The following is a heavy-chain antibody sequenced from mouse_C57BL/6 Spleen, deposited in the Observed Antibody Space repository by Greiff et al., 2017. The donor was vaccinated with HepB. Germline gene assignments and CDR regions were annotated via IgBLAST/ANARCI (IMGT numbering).Heavy chain of an antibody. CDR3: ARRRTTVEFAY. J-gene: IGHJ3*01. CDR1: GYTFTSYW. V-gene: IGHV1-69*01. Sequence: VQLQQPGAELVMPGASVKLSCKASGYTFTSYWMHWVKQRPGQGLEWIGEIDPSDSYTNYNQKFKGKSTLTVDKSSSTAYMQLSSLTSKDSAVYYCARRRTTVEFAYWGQGTLVTVSA. D-gene: IGHD1-1*01. CDR2: IDPSDSYT.